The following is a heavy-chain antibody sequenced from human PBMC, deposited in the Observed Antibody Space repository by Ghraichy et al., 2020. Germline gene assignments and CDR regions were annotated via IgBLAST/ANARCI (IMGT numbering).Heavy chain of an antibody. CDR3: ETDLGVAEYGGHYYYGMDV. Sequence: ASVKVSCKVSGYTLTELSMHWVRQAPGKGLEWMGGFDPEDGETIYAQKFQGRVTMTEDTSTDTAYMELSSLRSEDTAVYYCETDLGVAEYGGHYYYGMDVWGQGTTVTVSS. D-gene: IGHD6-13*01. J-gene: IGHJ6*02. V-gene: IGHV1-24*01. CDR1: GYTLTELS. CDR2: FDPEDGET.